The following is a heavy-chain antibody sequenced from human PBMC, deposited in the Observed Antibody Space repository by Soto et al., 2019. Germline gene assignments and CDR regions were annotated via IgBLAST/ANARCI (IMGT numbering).Heavy chain of an antibody. CDR2: IGTLSDT. Sequence: GGSLRLSCAGSGFTCSTFEIQWVRQAPGAVLEWVSGIGTLSDTFYAAAVKGRFTISRQNAKNSVYLQMNSLRAGDTAFYYCARGRSVSEDSTPPPMFDPWGQGTLVTESS. D-gene: IGHD2-15*01. J-gene: IGHJ5*02. V-gene: IGHV3-13*01. CDR1: GFTCSTFE. CDR3: ARGRSVSEDSTPPPMFDP.